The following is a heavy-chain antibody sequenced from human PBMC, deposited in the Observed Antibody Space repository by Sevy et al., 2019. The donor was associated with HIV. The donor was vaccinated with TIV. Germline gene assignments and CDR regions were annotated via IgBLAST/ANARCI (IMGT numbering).Heavy chain of an antibody. CDR3: ARSPRLYENYGMDV. Sequence: ASVKVSCKASGSIFSNYAITWVRRAPGQGLEWMGRIIPLFGTGTVKYAQKFQVTVTIIADKSTKTVYMDGTSLTSEDMAIYDCARSPRLYENYGMDVWGQGTTVTVSS. CDR2: IIPLFGTGTV. V-gene: IGHV1-69*06. D-gene: IGHD3-16*01. CDR1: GSIFSNYA. J-gene: IGHJ6*02.